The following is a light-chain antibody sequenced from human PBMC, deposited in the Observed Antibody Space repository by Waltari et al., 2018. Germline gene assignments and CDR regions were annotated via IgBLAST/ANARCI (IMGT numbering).Light chain of an antibody. CDR2: ATS. V-gene: IGKV3-20*01. Sequence: EIVLTQSPGKLSLSPGERATLSCRASQSFSRALAWYHQKPGQPPRRLIYATSTRAIGVPDRFSGGGSGTDFSLTISRLEPEDFAVYYCQHYVRLPVTFGQGTTVEIK. J-gene: IGKJ1*01. CDR1: QSFSRA. CDR3: QHYVRLPVT.